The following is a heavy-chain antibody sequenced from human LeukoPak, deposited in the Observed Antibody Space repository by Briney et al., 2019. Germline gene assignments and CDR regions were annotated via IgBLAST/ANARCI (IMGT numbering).Heavy chain of an antibody. CDR3: ARGGGVAAAGTPQQAFDY. D-gene: IGHD6-13*01. Sequence: GGSLRLSCAASGFTFSSHAMHWVRQAPGKGLEWVAFIRYDGINKYYADSVKGRFTISRDNSKNTLYLQMNTMRAEDTAVYYCARGGGVAAAGTPQQAFDYWGQGTLVTVSS. CDR1: GFTFSSHA. CDR2: IRYDGINK. V-gene: IGHV3-30*02. J-gene: IGHJ4*02.